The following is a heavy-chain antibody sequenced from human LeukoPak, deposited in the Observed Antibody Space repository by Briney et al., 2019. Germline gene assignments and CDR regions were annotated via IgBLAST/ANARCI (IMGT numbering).Heavy chain of an antibody. D-gene: IGHD3-9*01. CDR3: ARTRLLVTPYYFDY. CDR1: GGSFSGYY. V-gene: IGHV4-34*01. Sequence: SETLSLTCAVYGGSFSGYYWSWIRQPPGKGLEWIGEINHSGSTNYNPSLKSRVTISVDTSKNQFSLKLSSVTAANTAVYYCARTRLLVTPYYFDYWGQGTLVTVSS. CDR2: INHSGST. J-gene: IGHJ4*02.